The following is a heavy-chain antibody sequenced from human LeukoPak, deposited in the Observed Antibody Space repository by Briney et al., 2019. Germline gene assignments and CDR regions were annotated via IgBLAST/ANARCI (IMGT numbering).Heavy chain of an antibody. D-gene: IGHD3-16*01. V-gene: IGHV5-51*01. CDR1: GYRFTNYW. CDR3: ARTQIGDDYFDY. J-gene: IGHJ4*02. Sequence: GESLQISCKGSGYRFTNYWIGWVRPMPGKGLEWMGIIYPGDSDTRYSPSFQGQVTISADKSISTAYLQWSSLKASDTAMFFCARTQIGDDYFDYWGQGTLVTVSS. CDR2: IYPGDSDT.